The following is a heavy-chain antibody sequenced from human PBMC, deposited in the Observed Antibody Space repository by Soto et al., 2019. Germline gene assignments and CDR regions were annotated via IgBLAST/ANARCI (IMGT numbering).Heavy chain of an antibody. CDR2: IHGGTGQT. J-gene: IGHJ6*02. V-gene: IGHV1-3*01. CDR3: ARGKGMEENYYYYGLDI. Sequence: SVKLSWNASGYTFSTHAMHWVRQAPVQSLEWMGWIHGGTGQTKHSHRFQDRVSITRDTSASTAYMELSSLRSEDTAVYYCARGKGMEENYYYYGLDIWGQGTTVTVSS. D-gene: IGHD1-1*01. CDR1: GYTFSTHA.